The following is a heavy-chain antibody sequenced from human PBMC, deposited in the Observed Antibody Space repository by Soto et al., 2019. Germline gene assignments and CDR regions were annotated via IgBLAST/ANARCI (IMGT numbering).Heavy chain of an antibody. CDR1: GNTFTYRY. CDR3: AGGGAGSGPFTWELPDH. D-gene: IGHD1-26*01. CDR2: ITPFSGNV. V-gene: IGHV1-45*02. J-gene: IGHJ4*02. Sequence: QLQLVPSGAEVKKTGSSVTVSCKALGNTFTYRYLHWVRQAPGQALEWMGWITPFSGNVHYAQKCQERFTITRDRSINSAYMQMSSLRAEATDMYFCAGGGAGSGPFTWELPDHWGQGTLVTVSS.